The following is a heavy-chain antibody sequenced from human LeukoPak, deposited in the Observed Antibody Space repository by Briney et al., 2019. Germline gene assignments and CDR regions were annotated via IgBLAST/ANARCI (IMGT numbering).Heavy chain of an antibody. Sequence: SETLSLTCTVSGGSFNRNSYYWDWIRQPPGRGLEWIGGISYSGLTHYNPSLESRVTLSVDTSKSQFSLRLTSVTAADTSMYYWTRRPVTTYSNYGFPDYWGRGTLVTVSS. D-gene: IGHD4-11*01. V-gene: IGHV4-39*01. CDR3: TRRPVTTYSNYGFPDY. CDR2: ISYSGLT. CDR1: GGSFNRNSYY. J-gene: IGHJ4*02.